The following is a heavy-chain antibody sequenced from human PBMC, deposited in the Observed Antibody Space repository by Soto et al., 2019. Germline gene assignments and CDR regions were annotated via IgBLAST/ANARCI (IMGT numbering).Heavy chain of an antibody. J-gene: IGHJ6*04. V-gene: IGHV4-34*01. CDR1: GGSFSGYY. CDR3: SGSYSGSYYPVRHYYYHYGMAV. Sequence: KSSETLSLTCAVYGGSFSGYYWSWIRQHPGKGLEGIGEINHSGSTNYNPTLKGRVTISVDTSKNHFSLKLSSVTAADTAVYYCSGSYSGSYYPVRHYYYHYGMAVWGKGNTVTVSS. CDR2: INHSGST. D-gene: IGHD1-26*01.